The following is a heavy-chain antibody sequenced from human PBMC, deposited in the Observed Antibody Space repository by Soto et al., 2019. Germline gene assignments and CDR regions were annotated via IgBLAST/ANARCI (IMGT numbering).Heavy chain of an antibody. CDR1: GGSISGYY. D-gene: IGHD5-18*01. Sequence: SETLSLTCTVSGGSISGYYWSWIRQPPGKGLEWIGYMYNTGSTVYNPSFKSRVTISVDTSKNQFSLKLNSVTAADTAVYYCARHSGYSYGYPNWFDPWGQGTLVTVSS. V-gene: IGHV4-59*13. J-gene: IGHJ5*02. CDR2: MYNTGST. CDR3: ARHSGYSYGYPNWFDP.